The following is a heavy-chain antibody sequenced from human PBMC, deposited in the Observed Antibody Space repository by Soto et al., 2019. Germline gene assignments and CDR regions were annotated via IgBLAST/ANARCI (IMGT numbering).Heavy chain of an antibody. Sequence: SETLSLTCRVYGGSFSGYYWSWIRQPPGKGLEWIGEINHSGSTNYNPSLKSRVTISVDTSKNQFSLKLSSVTAADTAVYYCASVQAYYYYMDVWGKGTTVTVSS. J-gene: IGHJ6*03. CDR3: ASVQAYYYYMDV. CDR2: INHSGST. CDR1: GGSFSGYY. V-gene: IGHV4-34*01.